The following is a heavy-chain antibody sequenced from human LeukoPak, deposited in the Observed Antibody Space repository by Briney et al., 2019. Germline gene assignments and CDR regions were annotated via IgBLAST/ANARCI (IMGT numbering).Heavy chain of an antibody. Sequence: PGESLKISCKGSGYSFTSYWIGWVRQMPGKGLEWMGIIYPGDSDTRYSPSFQGQVTISADKSISTAYLQWSSLKASDTAMYYCARHQSEDYYDSSGHYGHFGYWGQGTLVTVSS. CDR1: GYSFTSYW. J-gene: IGHJ4*02. CDR3: ARHQSEDYYDSSGHYGHFGY. CDR2: IYPGDSDT. D-gene: IGHD3-22*01. V-gene: IGHV5-51*01.